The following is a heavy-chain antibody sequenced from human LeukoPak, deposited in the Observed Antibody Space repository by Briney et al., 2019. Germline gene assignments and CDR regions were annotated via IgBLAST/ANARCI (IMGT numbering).Heavy chain of an antibody. V-gene: IGHV1-46*01. CDR1: GYTFTSYY. CDR2: TNPSGGST. D-gene: IGHD3-22*01. CDR3: ARDKHYYDPYDAFDI. Sequence: ASVKVSCKASGYTFTSYYMHWVRQAPGQGLEWMGITNPSGGSTSYAQKFQGRVTMTRDTSTSTVYMELSSLRSEDTAVYYCARDKHYYDPYDAFDIWGQGTMVTVSS. J-gene: IGHJ3*02.